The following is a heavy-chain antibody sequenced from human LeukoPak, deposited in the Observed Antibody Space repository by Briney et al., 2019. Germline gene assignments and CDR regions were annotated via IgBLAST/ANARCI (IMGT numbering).Heavy chain of an antibody. D-gene: IGHD4-17*01. Sequence: PSETLSLTCNVSGVSISTFYRTWIRQPPGRELEWIGYIYYSGSTNYNPSLKSRVTISVDTSKNQFSLNLRSVTAADTAVYYCARVYGDYSREQFWLDPWGQGTLVTVSS. CDR2: IYYSGST. V-gene: IGHV4-59*01. CDR1: GVSISTFY. CDR3: ARVYGDYSREQFWLDP. J-gene: IGHJ5*02.